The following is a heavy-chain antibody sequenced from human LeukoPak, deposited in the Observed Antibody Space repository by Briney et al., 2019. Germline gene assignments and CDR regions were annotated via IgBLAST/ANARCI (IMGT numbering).Heavy chain of an antibody. CDR1: GGSVSSGSYN. Sequence: SETLSLTCTVSGGSVSSGSYNWSWIRRPPGKGLEWIGNIYYSASTNYNPSLKSRVNISVDTSKNQFSLKLSSVTAADTAVYYCARANGGSYYGILWGQGTLVTVSS. V-gene: IGHV4-61*01. CDR2: IYYSAST. CDR3: ARANGGSYYGIL. J-gene: IGHJ4*02. D-gene: IGHD1-26*01.